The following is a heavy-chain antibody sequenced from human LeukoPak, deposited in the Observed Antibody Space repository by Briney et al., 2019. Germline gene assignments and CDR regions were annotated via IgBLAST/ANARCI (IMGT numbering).Heavy chain of an antibody. V-gene: IGHV1-18*01. D-gene: IGHD5-12*01. J-gene: IGHJ4*02. CDR3: AREPGEMIVATTFDY. Sequence: ASVKVSCKASGYTFTTYGISWVRQAPGQGLQWMGWIRAYNGNTNYAQKLQDRVTMTTDTSTSTAYMELRSLRSDDTAVYYCAREPGEMIVATTFDYWGQGTLVTVSS. CDR2: IRAYNGNT. CDR1: GYTFTTYG.